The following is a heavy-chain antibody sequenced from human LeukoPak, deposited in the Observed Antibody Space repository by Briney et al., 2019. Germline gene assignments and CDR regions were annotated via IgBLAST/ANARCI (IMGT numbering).Heavy chain of an antibody. J-gene: IGHJ6*02. CDR2: ISNSGSST. CDR3: ANTIVRGSYNMDV. Sequence: GGSLRLSCAASGFTFSSYAMTWVRQAPGKGLEWVSGISNSGSSTYYADSVKGRFTISRDNSKNTLYLQLSSLRAEDTAVYYCANTIVRGSYNMDVWGQGTTVTVSS. CDR1: GFTFSSYA. V-gene: IGHV3-23*01. D-gene: IGHD3-10*01.